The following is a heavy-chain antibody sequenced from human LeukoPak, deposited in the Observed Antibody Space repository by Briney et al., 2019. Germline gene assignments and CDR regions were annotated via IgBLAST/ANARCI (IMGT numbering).Heavy chain of an antibody. CDR2: ISGSGGST. V-gene: IGHV3-23*01. CDR1: GFTFSSYA. D-gene: IGHD2-21*02. J-gene: IGHJ6*03. Sequence: GGSLRLSCAASGFTFSSYATSWVRQAPGKGLEWVSAISGSGGSTYYADSVKGRFTISRDNSENTLYLQMNSLRAEDTAVYYCAKDGDPGGYYYYYMDVWGKGTTVTVSS. CDR3: AKDGDPGGYYYYYMDV.